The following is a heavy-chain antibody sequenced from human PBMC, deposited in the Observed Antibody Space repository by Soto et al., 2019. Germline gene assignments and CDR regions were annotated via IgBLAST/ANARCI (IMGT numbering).Heavy chain of an antibody. CDR2: IYHTGST. Sequence: QVQLQESGPRLVKPSGTLSLTCAVSGASISSTNWWTWVRQPPGRGLEWIGEIYHTGSTEYNPSLKRRVTISLDKSTNQFSLNLRSVTAADTAVEYCAALPSRIVVVVRPLPTWGQGTLVTVSS. J-gene: IGHJ4*02. CDR1: GASISSTNW. D-gene: IGHD2-15*01. V-gene: IGHV4-4*02. CDR3: AALPSRIVVVVRPLPT.